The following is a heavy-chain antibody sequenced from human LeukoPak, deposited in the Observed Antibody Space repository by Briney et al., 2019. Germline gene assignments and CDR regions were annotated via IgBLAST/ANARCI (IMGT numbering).Heavy chain of an antibody. J-gene: IGHJ4*02. CDR2: ISSSSSYI. V-gene: IGHV3-21*01. D-gene: IGHD3-9*01. CDR1: GFTFSSYS. Sequence: GGSLRLSCAASGFTFSSYSMNWVRQAPGKGLEWVSSISSSSSYIYYADSVKGRFTISRDNAKNSLYLQMNSLRAEDTAVYYCARGKEDYDILTGYYLGYWGQGTLVTVSS. CDR3: ARGKEDYDILTGYYLGY.